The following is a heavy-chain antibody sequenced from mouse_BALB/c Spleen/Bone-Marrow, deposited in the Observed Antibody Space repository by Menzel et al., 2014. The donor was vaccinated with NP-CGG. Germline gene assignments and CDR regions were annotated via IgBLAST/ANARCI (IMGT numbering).Heavy chain of an antibody. Sequence: EVKLVESGGGLVQPGGSLRLSCATSGFTFXDFYMEWVRQPPGKRLEWIAASRNRRNDYTAEYSASVKGRFIVSRDTSQSILYLQMNALRAEDTAIYYCARDAGRGNFDYWGQGTTLTVSS. V-gene: IGHV7-1*02. CDR1: GFTFXDFY. J-gene: IGHJ2*01. CDR3: ARDAGRGNFDY. D-gene: IGHD4-1*01. CDR2: SRNRRNDYTA.